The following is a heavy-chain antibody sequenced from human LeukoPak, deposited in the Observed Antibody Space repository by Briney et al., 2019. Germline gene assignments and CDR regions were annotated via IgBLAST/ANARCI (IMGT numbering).Heavy chain of an antibody. CDR3: ARRPTGSYWLDY. Sequence: SETLSLTCTDSGGSISGFYWSWIRQSPGKGLEWIGYIYYSGSTDYNPSLKSRVTMSVDTSKNHLSLKLSSVTAADTAVYYCARRPTGSYWLDYWGQGTLSPSP. CDR1: GGSISGFY. D-gene: IGHD1-26*01. CDR2: IYYSGST. J-gene: IGHJ4*02. V-gene: IGHV4-59*08.